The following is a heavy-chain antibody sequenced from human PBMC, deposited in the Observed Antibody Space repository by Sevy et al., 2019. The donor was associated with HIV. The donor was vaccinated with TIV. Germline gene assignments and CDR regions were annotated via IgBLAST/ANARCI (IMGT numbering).Heavy chain of an antibody. J-gene: IGHJ6*03. CDR2: ISSSGSTI. CDR1: GFTFSSYE. D-gene: IGHD6-13*01. CDR3: ARGTGQQLGEYMDY. V-gene: IGHV3-48*03. Sequence: GGSLRLSCAASGFTFSSYEMNWVRQAPGKGLEWVSYISSSGSTIYYADSVKGRFTISRDNAKNSLYLQMNSLRAEDTAVYYCARGTGQQLGEYMDYWGQGTTVTVSS.